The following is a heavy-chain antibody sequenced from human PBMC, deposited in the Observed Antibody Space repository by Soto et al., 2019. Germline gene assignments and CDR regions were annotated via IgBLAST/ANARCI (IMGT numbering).Heavy chain of an antibody. CDR1: GFTFSSYA. V-gene: IGHV3-23*01. J-gene: IGHJ4*02. CDR3: ESRTSGWYSDY. D-gene: IGHD6-19*01. Sequence: GSLRLSCTASGFTFSSYAMNWVRQAPGKGLEWVSVISGSGGSTYYADSVKGRFTISRDNSKNTLYLQMNSLRAEDTAVYYCESRTSGWYSDYWGQGTLVTVSS. CDR2: ISGSGGST.